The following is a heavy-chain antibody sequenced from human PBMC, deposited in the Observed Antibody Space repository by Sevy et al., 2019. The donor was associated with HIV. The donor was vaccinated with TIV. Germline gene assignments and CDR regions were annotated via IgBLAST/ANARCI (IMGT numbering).Heavy chain of an antibody. J-gene: IGHJ6*02. CDR3: AKEVGSYYYYYGMDV. D-gene: IGHD1-26*01. CDR2: IRYDGSNK. CDR1: GFTFSSYT. Sequence: GGSLRLSCAASGFTFSSYTMNWVRQAPGKGLDWVAFIRYDGSNKYYADSVKGRFTISRDNSKNTLYLQMNSLRAEDTAVYYCAKEVGSYYYYYGMDVWGQGTTVTVSS. V-gene: IGHV3-30*02.